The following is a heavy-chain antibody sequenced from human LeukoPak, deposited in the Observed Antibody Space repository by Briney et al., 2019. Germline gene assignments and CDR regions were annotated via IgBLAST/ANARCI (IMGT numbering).Heavy chain of an antibody. D-gene: IGHD2-15*01. Sequence: GGSLRLSCAASGFTFSSYAMSWVRQAPGKGVEWVSAISGSGGSTYYADSVKGRFTISRDNSKNTLYLQMNSLRAEDTAVYYCAKSQLSRWYYYYGMDVWGQGTTVTVSS. J-gene: IGHJ6*02. V-gene: IGHV3-23*01. CDR3: AKSQLSRWYYYYGMDV. CDR2: ISGSGGST. CDR1: GFTFSSYA.